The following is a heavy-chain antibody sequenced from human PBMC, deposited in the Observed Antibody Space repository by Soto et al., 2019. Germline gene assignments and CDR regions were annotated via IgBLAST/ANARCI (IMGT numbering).Heavy chain of an antibody. CDR2: INAGNGNT. V-gene: IGHV1-3*05. Sequence: QVQLVQSEAEEKKPGASVKVSCKPSGYTFTGYAMHWVRQAPGQRLEWMGWINAGNGNTKYSQKFQGRVTITRDTSASTAYMELSSLRSEDTAVYYCARAVAVPADFDYWGQGTLVTVSS. CDR3: ARAVAVPADFDY. J-gene: IGHJ4*02. D-gene: IGHD6-19*01. CDR1: GYTFTGYA.